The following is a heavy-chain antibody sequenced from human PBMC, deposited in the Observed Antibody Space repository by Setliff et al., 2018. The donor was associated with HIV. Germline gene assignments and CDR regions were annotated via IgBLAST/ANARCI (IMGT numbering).Heavy chain of an antibody. D-gene: IGHD2-15*01. CDR3: ARDRGHCSGGYCYRPLLYYFYYMDV. Sequence: SETLSLTCAVYGGSFTAYYWTWIRQPPGKGLEWIGEIHHGGSTNYMPSLKNRVTISVDTSKNQFSLTLRSLTAADTAIYYCARDRGHCSGGYCYRPLLYYFYYMDVWGKGATVTVSS. CDR1: GGSFTAYY. CDR2: IHHGGST. J-gene: IGHJ6*03. V-gene: IGHV4-34*01.